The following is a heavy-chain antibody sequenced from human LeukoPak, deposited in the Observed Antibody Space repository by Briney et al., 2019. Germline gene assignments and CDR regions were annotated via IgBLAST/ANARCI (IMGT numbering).Heavy chain of an antibody. CDR1: GFTFSNYS. CDR2: MSNNGNIK. J-gene: IGHJ6*02. CDR3: ARVRISLIQGIITNYGLDV. V-gene: IGHV3-30*03. D-gene: IGHD3-10*01. Sequence: PGRSLRLSCAASGFTFSNYSLHWVRRAPGKGPEWVAVMSNNGNIKYYVDSVKGRFTISRDNSKNTLYLQMNSLRTEDTAVYYCARVRISLIQGIITNYGLDVWGQGTTVTVSS.